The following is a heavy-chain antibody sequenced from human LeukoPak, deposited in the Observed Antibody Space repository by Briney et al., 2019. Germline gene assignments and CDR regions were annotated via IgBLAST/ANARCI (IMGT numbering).Heavy chain of an antibody. CDR2: IYYSGST. Sequence: SETLSLTCTVSGGSISSSSYYWGWIRQPPGKGLEWIGSIYYSGSTYYNPSLKSRVTISVDTSKNQFSLKLSSVTAADTAVYYCARDRPGLVWSGDAFDIWGQGTMVTVSS. CDR3: ARDRPGLVWSGDAFDI. J-gene: IGHJ3*02. V-gene: IGHV4-39*07. D-gene: IGHD3-3*01. CDR1: GGSISSSSYY.